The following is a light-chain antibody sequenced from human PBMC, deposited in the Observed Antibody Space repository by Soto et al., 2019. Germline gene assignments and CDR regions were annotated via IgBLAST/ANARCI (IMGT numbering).Light chain of an antibody. J-gene: IGKJ1*01. V-gene: IGKV3-20*01. CDR3: HQFDSSLT. Sequence: EIVLTQSPGTLSLSPGDRATLSCRASQSVSSSFLAWYQQKPGQAPRLLIYGTSSRATGIPDRFSGSGAGTDFTLTISRLEPEDFAVYYCHQFDSSLTFRQGTTVEIK. CDR2: GTS. CDR1: QSVSSSF.